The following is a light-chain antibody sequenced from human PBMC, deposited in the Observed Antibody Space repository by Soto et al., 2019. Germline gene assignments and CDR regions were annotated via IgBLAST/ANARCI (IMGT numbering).Light chain of an antibody. CDR1: QGVNKN. CDR2: GAS. CDR3: QKYNSAPWT. V-gene: IGKV3-15*01. Sequence: EIVMTQSPATLSVSPGERATLSFRASQGVNKNLAWYQQKPGQSPRLLIYGASTRATGIPARFSGSGSGTDFTLTISSLQPEDVATYYCQKYNSAPWTFGKGTKVDIK. J-gene: IGKJ1*01.